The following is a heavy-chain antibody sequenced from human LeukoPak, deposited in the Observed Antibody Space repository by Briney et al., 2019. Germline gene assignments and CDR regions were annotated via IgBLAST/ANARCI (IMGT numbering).Heavy chain of an antibody. J-gene: IGHJ5*02. CDR3: VRGPYGASISKWFDP. V-gene: IGHV4-59*01. CDR2: IYYSGDT. Sequence: SETLSLTCTASRGSISGYSWSWIRQSPGGALEWIGYIYYSGDTAYNPSLRSRVTMSVDTSKNQLSLQLSSMTTADTAVYYCVRGPYGASISKWFDPWGQGTQVIVSP. D-gene: IGHD4/OR15-4a*01. CDR1: RGSISGYS.